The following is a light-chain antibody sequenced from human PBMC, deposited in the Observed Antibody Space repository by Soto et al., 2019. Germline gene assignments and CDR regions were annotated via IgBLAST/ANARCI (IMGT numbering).Light chain of an antibody. CDR3: SSYTSSSILGV. Sequence: QSVLTQPASVSGSPGQSITISCTGTSSDVGGYNYVSWYQQHPGKAPKLMIYDVSYRPSGVSNRFSGSKSGNTASLTISGLHAEDEADYYCSSYTSSSILGVFGTGTKVTVL. CDR2: DVS. J-gene: IGLJ1*01. V-gene: IGLV2-14*01. CDR1: SSDVGGYNY.